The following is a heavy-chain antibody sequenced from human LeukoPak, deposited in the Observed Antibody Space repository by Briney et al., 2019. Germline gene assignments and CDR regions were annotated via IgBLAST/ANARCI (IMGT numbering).Heavy chain of an antibody. CDR2: ISGSGGST. J-gene: IGHJ5*02. V-gene: IGHV3-23*01. D-gene: IGHD6-13*01. CDR1: GFTFSSYA. Sequence: PGGSLRRSCAASGFTFSSYAMSWVRQAPGKGLEWVSAISGSGGSTYYADSVKGRFTISRDNSKNTLYLQMNSLRAEDTAVYYCARDLLAAAGTGNWFDPWGQGTLVTVSS. CDR3: ARDLLAAAGTGNWFDP.